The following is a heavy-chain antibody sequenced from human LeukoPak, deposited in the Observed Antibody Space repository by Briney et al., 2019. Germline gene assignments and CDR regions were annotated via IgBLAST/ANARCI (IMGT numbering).Heavy chain of an antibody. D-gene: IGHD4-17*01. CDR3: AGDYGEYYYGMDV. CDR2: IWYDGSNK. CDR1: GFTFSSYG. Sequence: GRSLRLSCAASGFTFSSYGMHWVRQAPGKGLGWVAVIWYDGSNKCYADPVKGRFAISRDNSKNTLYLQMNSLRAEDTAVYYCAGDYGEYYYGMDVWGQGTTVTVSS. V-gene: IGHV3-33*01. J-gene: IGHJ6*02.